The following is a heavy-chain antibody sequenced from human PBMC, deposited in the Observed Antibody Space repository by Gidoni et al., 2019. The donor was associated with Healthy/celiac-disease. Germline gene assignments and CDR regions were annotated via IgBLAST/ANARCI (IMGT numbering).Heavy chain of an antibody. CDR3: ATLGYGSGSYRDY. V-gene: IGHV3-43*01. CDR2: ISWDGGST. CDR1: GFTFDDYT. D-gene: IGHD3-10*01. J-gene: IGHJ4*02. Sequence: EVQLVESGGVVVQPGGSLRLSCAASGFTFDDYTMHWVRQAPGKGLEWVSLISWDGGSTYYADSVKGRFTISRDNSKNSLYLQMNSLRTEDTALYYCATLGYGSGSYRDYWGQGTLVTVSS.